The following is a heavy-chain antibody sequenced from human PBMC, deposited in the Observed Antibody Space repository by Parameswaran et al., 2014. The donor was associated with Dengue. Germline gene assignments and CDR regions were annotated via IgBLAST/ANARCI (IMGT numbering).Heavy chain of an antibody. V-gene: IGHV4-61*02. CDR2: IYTSGST. CDR3: ARVKGYSYGYLFYYYYYMDV. J-gene: IGHJ6*03. Sequence: WIRQPPGKGLEWIGRIYTSGSTNYNPSLKSRVTISVDTSKNQFSLKLSSVTAADTAVYYCARVKGYSYGYLFYYYYYMDVWGKGTTVTVSS. D-gene: IGHD5-18*01.